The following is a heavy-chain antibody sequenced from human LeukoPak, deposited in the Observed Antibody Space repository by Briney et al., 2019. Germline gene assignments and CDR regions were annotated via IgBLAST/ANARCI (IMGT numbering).Heavy chain of an antibody. CDR1: GYTFTGYY. CDR3: AREGDYYDRSGYHRACQH. CDR2: INANSGGS. D-gene: IGHD3-22*01. Sequence: ASVKVSCKTSGYTFTGYYIHWVRQAPGQGLEWMGWINANSGGSNYAQNFQGRVTMTRDKSIRTAYMELSRLRSDDTAVYYCAREGDYYDRSGYHRACQHWGQGTPVTVSS. J-gene: IGHJ1*01. V-gene: IGHV1-2*02.